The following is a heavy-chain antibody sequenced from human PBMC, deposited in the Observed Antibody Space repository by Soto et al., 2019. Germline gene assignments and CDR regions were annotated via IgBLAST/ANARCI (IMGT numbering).Heavy chain of an antibody. V-gene: IGHV4-59*08. CDR3: ARFDFGDYRGLDY. D-gene: IGHD4-17*01. CDR1: SGSISGYY. CDR2: ISYIGNT. Sequence: PSETLSLTCTVSSGSISGYYWSWIRQPPGKGLECIGYISYIGNTHCNPSLMSRVTISIDTSKNQFSLKVTSVTAADTAVYYCARFDFGDYRGLDYWGQGTLVTVSS. J-gene: IGHJ4*02.